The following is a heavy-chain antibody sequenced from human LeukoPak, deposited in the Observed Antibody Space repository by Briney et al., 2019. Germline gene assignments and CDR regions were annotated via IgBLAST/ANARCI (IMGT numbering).Heavy chain of an antibody. CDR3: ARSWGVVVAATNNWFDP. Sequence: PGASVTVSCKASGYTFTGYYTHWVRQAPGQGLEWMGWINPNSGGTNYAQKFQGRVTMTRDTSISTAYMELSRLRSDDTAVYYCARSWGVVVAATNNWFDPWGQGTLVTVSS. CDR1: GYTFTGYY. V-gene: IGHV1-2*02. J-gene: IGHJ5*02. D-gene: IGHD2-15*01. CDR2: INPNSGGT.